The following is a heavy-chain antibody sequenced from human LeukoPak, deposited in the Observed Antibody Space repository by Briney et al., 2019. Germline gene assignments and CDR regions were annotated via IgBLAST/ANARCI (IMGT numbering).Heavy chain of an antibody. CDR1: GGSISSYY. D-gene: IGHD5-24*01. J-gene: IGHJ4*02. V-gene: IGHV4-59*01. Sequence: PSETLSLTCTVSGGSISSYYWSWIRQPPGKGLEWIGYIYYSGSTNYNPSPKSRVTISVDTSKNQFSLKLSSVTAADTAVYYCARVGRYGYNLEYFDYWGQGTLVTVSS. CDR3: ARVGRYGYNLEYFDY. CDR2: IYYSGST.